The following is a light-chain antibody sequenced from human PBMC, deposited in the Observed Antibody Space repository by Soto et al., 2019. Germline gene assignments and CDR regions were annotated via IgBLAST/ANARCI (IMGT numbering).Light chain of an antibody. CDR3: QQYYDLPIT. CDR2: DVT. CDR1: QDIDKY. V-gene: IGKV1-33*01. Sequence: DIQMTQSPSSLSASVGDRVTITCQASQDIDKYLNWYQQKPGKAPKLLIDDVTNLETGVPSRFSGRGSGTNFTFTIGGLQPEDIATYYCQQYYDLPITFGQGTRLEIK. J-gene: IGKJ5*01.